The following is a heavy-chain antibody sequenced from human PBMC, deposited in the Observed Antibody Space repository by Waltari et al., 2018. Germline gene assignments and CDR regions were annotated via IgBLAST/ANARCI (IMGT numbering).Heavy chain of an antibody. V-gene: IGHV3-7*01. J-gene: IGHJ4*02. CDR2: IKQDGSEE. CDR3: ARPPPGVVADAYDY. Sequence: VQLVQSGGGLVQPGGSQRLSCIGSGFTFGSFWMSWVRQAPGKGLEGVANIKQDGSEEYYVDSVKGRFTISRDNAKKSLYLQMNSLRVEDTAVYYCARPPPGVVADAYDYWGQGTLVTVSS. D-gene: IGHD2-15*01. CDR1: GFTFGSFW.